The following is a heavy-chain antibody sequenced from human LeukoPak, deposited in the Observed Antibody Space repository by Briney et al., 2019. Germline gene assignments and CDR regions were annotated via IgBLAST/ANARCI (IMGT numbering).Heavy chain of an antibody. CDR1: GFTFSSHA. J-gene: IGHJ4*02. D-gene: IGHD1-26*01. V-gene: IGHV3-23*01. CDR2: VGGGDRAHVS. CDR3: AQGGAAQFHS. Sequence: GGSLRLSCAASGFTFSSHAMSWVRQAPGEGLEWVSTVGGGDRAHVSYYADSVRGRFTTSRDDSKNTVFLEINRLRADDTAMYYCAQGGAAQFHSWGQGTLVTVSS.